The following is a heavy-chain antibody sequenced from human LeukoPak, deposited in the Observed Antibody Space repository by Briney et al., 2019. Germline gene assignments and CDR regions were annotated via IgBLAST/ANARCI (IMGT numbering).Heavy chain of an antibody. D-gene: IGHD1-26*01. CDR2: IKQDGSEE. CDR3: ARVYRKDYFDY. CDR1: GFTFSSYW. Sequence: GGSLRLSCAASGFTFSSYWMSWVRQAPGKGLEWVADIKQDGSEEYYVDSVKGRFTISRDNAKNSLYLQMNSLRAEDTAVYYCARVYRKDYFDYWGQGTLVTVSS. J-gene: IGHJ4*02. V-gene: IGHV3-7*01.